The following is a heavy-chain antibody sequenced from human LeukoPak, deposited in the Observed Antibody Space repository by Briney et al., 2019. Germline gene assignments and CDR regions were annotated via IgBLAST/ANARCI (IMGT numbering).Heavy chain of an antibody. CDR1: GFTFSSYG. CDR3: AKGSQGSGWPFFDY. J-gene: IGHJ4*02. D-gene: IGHD6-19*01. V-gene: IGHV3-30*18. Sequence: GGSLRLSCAASGFTFSSYGMPWVRQAPGKGLEWVAVISYDGSNKYYADSVKGRFTISRDNSKNTLYLQMNSLRAEDTAVYYCAKGSQGSGWPFFDYWGQGTLVTVSS. CDR2: ISYDGSNK.